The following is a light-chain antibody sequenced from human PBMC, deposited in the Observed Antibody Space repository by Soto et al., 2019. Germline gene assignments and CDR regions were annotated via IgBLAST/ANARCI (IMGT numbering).Light chain of an antibody. CDR1: QSVSSY. CDR3: QQRTNWPST. V-gene: IGKV3-11*01. CDR2: DAS. J-gene: IGKJ4*01. Sequence: EIELTQSPATLSLSPGNRATLSCRASQSVSSYLAWYQQKPGQAPRLLIYDASNRATGIPARFSGSGSGTDFTLTITSLEPEDFAVYYGQQRTNWPSTFGGGTKVEIK.